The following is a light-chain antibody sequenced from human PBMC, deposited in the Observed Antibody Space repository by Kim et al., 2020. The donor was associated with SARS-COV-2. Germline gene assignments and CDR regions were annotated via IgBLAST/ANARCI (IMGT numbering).Light chain of an antibody. J-gene: IGLJ2*01. CDR2: GDS. V-gene: IGLV1-40*01. Sequence: VTVSCTGTGSTTETGKDVHSYHQLPGTAPNLLINGDSDRPSAVPAGFSCSTSCTSASPAITGLQAEDEADYYCQAYDSSVLGHVVFGGGTQLTVL. CDR1: GSTTETGKD. CDR3: QAYDSSVLGHVV.